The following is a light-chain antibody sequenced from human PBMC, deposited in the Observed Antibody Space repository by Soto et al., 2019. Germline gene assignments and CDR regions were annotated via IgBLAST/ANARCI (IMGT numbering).Light chain of an antibody. CDR2: MIS. CDR1: QSLVHSDGNTY. V-gene: IGKV2-24*01. CDR3: MPATQPYT. Sequence: DIVMTQTPLSSPVTLGQPASISCRSSQSLVHSDGNTYLSWLLQRPGQPPRLLIYMISNRFSGVPDRFSGSGAGTVFTLKISRVEAEDVGVYYCMPATQPYTFGQGTKLEIK. J-gene: IGKJ2*01.